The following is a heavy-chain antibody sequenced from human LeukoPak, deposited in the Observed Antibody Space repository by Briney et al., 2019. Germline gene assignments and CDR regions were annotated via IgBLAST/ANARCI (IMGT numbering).Heavy chain of an antibody. V-gene: IGHV3-23*01. CDR3: AKDLGSPANTYTLYYFDC. J-gene: IGHJ4*02. D-gene: IGHD3-16*01. CDR1: GFTFSSYA. Sequence: GGSLRLSCAASGFTFSSYAMSWVRQAPGKGLEWVSTITGVGGHTTSADSVKGRFTISRDNSKNTLYLQMNSLRADDTAIYYCAKDLGSPANTYTLYYFDCWGQGTLVTVSS. CDR2: ITGVGGHT.